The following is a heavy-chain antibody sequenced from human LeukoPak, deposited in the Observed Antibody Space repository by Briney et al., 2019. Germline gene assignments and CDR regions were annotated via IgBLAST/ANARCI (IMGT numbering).Heavy chain of an antibody. Sequence: EASVKVSCKASGYTFTSYGISWVRQAPGQGLEWMGGIIPIFGTANYAQKFQGRVTITADESTSTAYMELSSLRSEDTAVYYCALKVGATWGTGWYFDYWGQGTLVTVSS. CDR1: GYTFTSYG. V-gene: IGHV1-69*13. D-gene: IGHD1-26*01. J-gene: IGHJ4*02. CDR2: IIPIFGTA. CDR3: ALKVGATWGTGWYFDY.